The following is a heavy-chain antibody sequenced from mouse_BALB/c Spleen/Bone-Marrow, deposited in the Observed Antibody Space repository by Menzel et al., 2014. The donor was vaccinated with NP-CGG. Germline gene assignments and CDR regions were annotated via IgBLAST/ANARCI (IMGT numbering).Heavy chain of an antibody. V-gene: IGHV1-82*01. CDR1: GYAFSSSR. Sequence: QVQLQQSGPELVKPGASVKISCRASGYAFSSSRMNWVKQRPGQGLEWIGRIYPGDGDTNYNGKFKGKATLTADKSSSTAYMQLSSLTSVDSAVYFCARTYGSSYFVYWGQGTLVTVSA. D-gene: IGHD1-1*01. CDR2: IYPGDGDT. CDR3: ARTYGSSYFVY. J-gene: IGHJ3*01.